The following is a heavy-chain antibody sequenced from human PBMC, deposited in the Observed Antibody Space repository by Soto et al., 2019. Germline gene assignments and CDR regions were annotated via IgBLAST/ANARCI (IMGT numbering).Heavy chain of an antibody. CDR2: IKSGGDGT. Sequence: EVQLLESGGGLVQPGGSLRLSCAVSGFTFNNYAMSWVRQSPGKGLEWVSGIKSGGDGTYYADSVKGRFTISRDNSKNTLYLQMHSLRAEDTAIYYCAKEFAAFGVPYLDYWGQGTLVTVSS. CDR1: GFTFNNYA. V-gene: IGHV3-23*01. CDR3: AKEFAAFGVPYLDY. D-gene: IGHD3-3*01. J-gene: IGHJ4*02.